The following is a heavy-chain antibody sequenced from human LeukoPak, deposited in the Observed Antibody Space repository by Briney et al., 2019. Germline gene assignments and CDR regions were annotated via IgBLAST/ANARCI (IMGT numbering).Heavy chain of an antibody. V-gene: IGHV3-23*01. CDR1: GLSFSSFA. D-gene: IGHD3-16*01. CDR2: IRGNGEP. J-gene: IGHJ4*02. CDR3: AKASWVSSTDAVR. Sequence: PGGSLRLSCAVSGLSFSSFAMSWVRQGPARGLEWVSSIRGNGEPFYADSVKGRFTLSSDSSRNTVYFQLNNLRVEDTAIYYCAKASWVSSTDAVRWGQGTLVTVSS.